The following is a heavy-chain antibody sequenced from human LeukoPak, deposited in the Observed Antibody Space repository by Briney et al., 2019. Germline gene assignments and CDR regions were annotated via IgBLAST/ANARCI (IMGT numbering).Heavy chain of an antibody. CDR2: INPDNGNT. J-gene: IGHJ4*02. D-gene: IGHD1-26*01. V-gene: IGHV1-18*01. CDR1: GYPFTRYG. CDR3: ARGLGGSGSYFLTFDY. Sequence: ASVKVSCKASGYPFTRYGISWVRQAPGQGLEWMGWINPDNGNTKYAQKFQGRVTMTTDTSTSTAHMELRSLRSDDTAVYYCARGLGGSGSYFLTFDYWGQGTLVTVSS.